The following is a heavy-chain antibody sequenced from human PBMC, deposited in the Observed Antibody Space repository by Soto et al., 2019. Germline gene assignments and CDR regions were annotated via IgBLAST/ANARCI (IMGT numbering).Heavy chain of an antibody. D-gene: IGHD2-15*01. J-gene: IGHJ5*02. V-gene: IGHV1-69*01. CDR2: ITPVFGRP. CDR3: ATKSCRGGSCYSWRFDN. Sequence: QVQLVQSGAEVREPGSSVKVSCKASGDSFSNFAISWVRQAPGQGLEWMGGITPVFGRPNYAQNLKGRVSITADESTGTAFMGLTSLRSEDTAVYYCATKSCRGGSCYSWRFDNWGQGTLITVSS. CDR1: GDSFSNFA.